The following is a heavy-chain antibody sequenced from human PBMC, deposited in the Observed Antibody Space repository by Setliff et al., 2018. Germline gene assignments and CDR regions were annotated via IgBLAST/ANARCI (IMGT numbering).Heavy chain of an antibody. CDR2: IFTNGEMT. CDR1: GYTFISRY. Sequence: ASVKVSCKASGYTFISRYIHWVRQAPGQGLEWMGIIFTNGEMTYIAQKFQGRVTMTKDVTASTVYMELSSLRSEDTSVYYCARDTRDKYDSSGYYLSLDSWGQGSLVTVSS. J-gene: IGHJ4*02. V-gene: IGHV1-46*01. D-gene: IGHD3-22*01. CDR3: ARDTRDKYDSSGYYLSLDS.